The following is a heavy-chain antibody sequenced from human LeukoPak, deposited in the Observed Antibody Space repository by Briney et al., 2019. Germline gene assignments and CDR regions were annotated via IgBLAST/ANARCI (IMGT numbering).Heavy chain of an antibody. Sequence: ASVKVSCKASGGTFSSYAISWVRQAPGQGLEWMGGIIPIFGTANYAQKFRGRVTITADESTSTAYMELSSLRSEDTAVYYCARSSYDFLTGSPLLNSFDYWGQGTLVTVSS. CDR1: GGTFSSYA. CDR2: IIPIFGTA. J-gene: IGHJ4*02. D-gene: IGHD3-9*01. V-gene: IGHV1-69*13. CDR3: ARSSYDFLTGSPLLNSFDY.